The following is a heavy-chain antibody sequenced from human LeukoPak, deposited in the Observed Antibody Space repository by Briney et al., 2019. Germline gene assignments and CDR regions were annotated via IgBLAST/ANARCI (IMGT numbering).Heavy chain of an antibody. CDR1: GGSISSYY. CDR2: IYYSGST. J-gene: IGHJ4*02. CDR3: ARLNYDFWSGYYRTQLFDY. D-gene: IGHD3-3*01. V-gene: IGHV4-59*01. Sequence: SETLSLTCTVSGGSISSYYWSWIRQPPGKGLEWIGYIYYSGSTNYNPSLKSRVTISVDTSKNQSSLKLSSVTAADTAVYYCARLNYDFWSGYYRTQLFDYWGQGTLVTVSS.